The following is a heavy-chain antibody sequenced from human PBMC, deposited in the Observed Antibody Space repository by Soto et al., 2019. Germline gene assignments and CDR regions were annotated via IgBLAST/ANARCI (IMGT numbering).Heavy chain of an antibody. Sequence: EVQLVESGGGLVQPGGSLRLSCAASGFTFSSYSMNWVRQAPGKGLEWVSYISSSSSTIYYSDSVKGRFTISRDNAKNLLYLQLNSLRDEDTAVYYCAREGGSLNWFDPWGQGTLVTVSS. CDR2: ISSSSSTI. J-gene: IGHJ5*02. CDR1: GFTFSSYS. V-gene: IGHV3-48*02. D-gene: IGHD1-26*01. CDR3: AREGGSLNWFDP.